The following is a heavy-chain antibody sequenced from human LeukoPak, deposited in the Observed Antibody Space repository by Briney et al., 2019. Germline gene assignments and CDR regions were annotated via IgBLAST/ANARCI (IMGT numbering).Heavy chain of an antibody. CDR3: AKGVIAARPGWFDP. J-gene: IGHJ5*02. D-gene: IGHD6-6*01. CDR1: GFTFDDYA. CDR2: ISWNSGSI. Sequence: GGSLRLSCAASGFTFDDYAMHWVRQAPGKGLEGVSGISWNSGSIGYADSVKGRFTISRDNAKNSLYLQMNSLRAEDTALYYCAKGVIAARPGWFDPWGQGTLVTVSS. V-gene: IGHV3-9*01.